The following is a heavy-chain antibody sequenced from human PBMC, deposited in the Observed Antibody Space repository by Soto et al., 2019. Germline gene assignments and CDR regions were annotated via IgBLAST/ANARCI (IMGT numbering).Heavy chain of an antibody. Sequence: EASVKVSCKASGYTFTSYYMHWVRQAPGQGLERMGIINPSGGSTSYAQKFQGRVTMTRDTSTSTVYMELSSLRSEDTAVYYCAILYYYDSSGYQRTYNWFDPWGQGTLVTVSS. J-gene: IGHJ5*02. CDR3: AILYYYDSSGYQRTYNWFDP. V-gene: IGHV1-46*01. D-gene: IGHD3-22*01. CDR2: INPSGGST. CDR1: GYTFTSYY.